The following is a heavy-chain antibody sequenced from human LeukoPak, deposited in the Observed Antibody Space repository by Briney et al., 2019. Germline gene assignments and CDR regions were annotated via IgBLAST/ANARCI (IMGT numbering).Heavy chain of an antibody. CDR1: GFTFSSYS. Sequence: GGSLRLSCAASGFTFSSYSMNWVRQAPGKGLEWVSSISSSSSYIYYADSVKGRFTISRDNAKNLLYLQMNSLRAEDTAVYYCARIGRRGDYTDYWGQGTLVTVSS. J-gene: IGHJ4*02. V-gene: IGHV3-21*01. CDR3: ARIGRRGDYTDY. CDR2: ISSSSSYI. D-gene: IGHD4-17*01.